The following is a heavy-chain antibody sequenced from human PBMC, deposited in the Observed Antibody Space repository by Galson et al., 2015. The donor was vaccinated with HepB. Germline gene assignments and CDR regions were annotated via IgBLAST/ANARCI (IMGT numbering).Heavy chain of an antibody. V-gene: IGHV5-51*06. J-gene: IGHJ4*02. CDR3: ARQYGGYNY. D-gene: IGHD5-12*01. Sequence: QSGAEVKKPGESLKISCKGSGYTFTTSWIAWVRQMPGKGLEWMGTIYPADSDIRYSPSFQGQVTISADKSINTAYLQWSSLKASDTAIYYCARQYGGYNYWGQGTLVTVSS. CDR2: IYPADSDI. CDR1: GYTFTTSW.